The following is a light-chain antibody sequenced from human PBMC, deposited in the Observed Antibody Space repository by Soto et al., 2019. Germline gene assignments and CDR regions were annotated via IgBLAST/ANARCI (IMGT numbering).Light chain of an antibody. CDR1: QDIRSD. Sequence: AIQMTQSPSSLSASVGDSITITCRASQDIRSDLGWYQQKPGRAPKLLIYDASSLQGGVPSRFSGSGSGTDFTLTISSLQPEDFATYYCQQANSFPPTFGQGTKVDIK. CDR3: QQANSFPPT. V-gene: IGKV1-6*01. J-gene: IGKJ1*01. CDR2: DAS.